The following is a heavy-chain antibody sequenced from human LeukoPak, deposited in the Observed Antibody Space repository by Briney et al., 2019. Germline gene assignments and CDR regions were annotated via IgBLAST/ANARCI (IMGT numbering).Heavy chain of an antibody. CDR2: MNPNSGNT. Sequence: ASVKVSCKASGYTFTSYDINWVRQATGQGLEWMGWMNPNSGNTGYAQKFQGRVTMTRNTSISTAYMELSSLRSEDTAVYYCARTYGGSAGDAFDIWGQGTMVTVSS. V-gene: IGHV1-8*01. CDR3: ARTYGGSAGDAFDI. CDR1: GYTFTSYD. D-gene: IGHD4-23*01. J-gene: IGHJ3*02.